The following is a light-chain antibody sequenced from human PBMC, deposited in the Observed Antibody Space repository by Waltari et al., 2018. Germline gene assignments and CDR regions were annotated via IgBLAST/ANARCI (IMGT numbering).Light chain of an antibody. CDR3: QNRSDWPLLT. V-gene: IGKV3-11*01. CDR1: QNIGGY. J-gene: IGKJ4*01. CDR2: AAS. Sequence: VLTRSPATLSLSPGDRAPLPCRPSQNIGGYLAWYQQKPGQAPRPLIPAASNRATGVPARFSGSGSATDFTLTISSLEPEDFAVYYCQNRSDWPLLTFGGGTKVEIK.